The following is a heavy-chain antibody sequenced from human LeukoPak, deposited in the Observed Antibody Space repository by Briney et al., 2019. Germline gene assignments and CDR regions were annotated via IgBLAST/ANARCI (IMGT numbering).Heavy chain of an antibody. D-gene: IGHD6-13*01. Sequence: ASVKVSCKASGYTFTSYDINWVRQATGQGLEWMGWMSPNSGNTGYAQKFQGRVTITRNTSISTAYMELSSLRSEDTAVYYCARGGVSAAAKYYYYYYMDVWGKGTTVTVSS. CDR2: MSPNSGNT. J-gene: IGHJ6*03. V-gene: IGHV1-8*01. CDR1: GYTFTSYD. CDR3: ARGGVSAAAKYYYYYYMDV.